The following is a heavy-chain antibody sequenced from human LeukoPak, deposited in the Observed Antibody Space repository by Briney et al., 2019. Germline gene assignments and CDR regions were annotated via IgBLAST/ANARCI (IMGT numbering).Heavy chain of an antibody. CDR2: IYTSGST. V-gene: IGHV4-4*07. Sequence: PGGSLRLSCVVSGFSVSNNYVSWIRQPAGKGLEWIGRIYTSGSTNYNPSLKSRVTISGDTSKNQFSLRLNSVTAADTAVYYCARASYSYDINGWVPFDYWGQGTLVTVSS. CDR1: GFSVSNNY. D-gene: IGHD3-22*01. J-gene: IGHJ4*02. CDR3: ARASYSYDINGWVPFDY.